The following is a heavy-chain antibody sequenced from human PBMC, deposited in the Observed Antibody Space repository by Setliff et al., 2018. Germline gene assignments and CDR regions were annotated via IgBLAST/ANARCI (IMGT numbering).Heavy chain of an antibody. D-gene: IGHD3-3*01. V-gene: IGHV4-61*09. CDR2: FHTGGST. J-gene: IGHJ4*02. CDR1: GDSISSGSYY. Sequence: SETLSLTCTVSGDSISSGSYYWTWIRQPAGKGLEWIGHFHTGGSTNYNRSLRSRVSISVDTSKNQFSLKLSSVTAADTAVYYCASTPDGDLYYNFWSGYYLTLDYWGQGTLVTVSS. CDR3: ASTPDGDLYYNFWSGYYLTLDY.